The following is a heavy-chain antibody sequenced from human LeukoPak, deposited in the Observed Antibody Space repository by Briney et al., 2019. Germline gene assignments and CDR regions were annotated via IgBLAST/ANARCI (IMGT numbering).Heavy chain of an antibody. CDR3: ARGVGSSGPLPTEYFQH. J-gene: IGHJ1*01. CDR1: GDSISESNW. D-gene: IGHD6-19*01. V-gene: IGHV4-4*02. CDR2: IYQSGST. Sequence: SGTQSLTCDVSGDSISESNWCIWVRQPPGKGLEWIGEIYQSGSTNYNPSLKSRVTISVDKSKNQFSLKLTSVTAADTAVYYCARGVGSSGPLPTEYFQHWGQGTLVTVSS.